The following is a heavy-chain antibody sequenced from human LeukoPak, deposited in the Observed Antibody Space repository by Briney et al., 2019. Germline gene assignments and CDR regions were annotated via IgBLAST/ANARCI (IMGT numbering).Heavy chain of an antibody. CDR1: GGSISSGGYY. CDR3: ARVTNEGDTAMVYAFDI. V-gene: IGHV4-30-2*03. Sequence: PSQTLSLTCTVSGGSISSGGYYWSWIRQPPGKGLEWIGNINYSGSTYYNPSLKSRVTISVDTSKNQFSLKLSSVTAADTAVYYCARVTNEGDTAMVYAFDIWGQGTMVTVSS. J-gene: IGHJ3*02. CDR2: INYSGST. D-gene: IGHD5-18*01.